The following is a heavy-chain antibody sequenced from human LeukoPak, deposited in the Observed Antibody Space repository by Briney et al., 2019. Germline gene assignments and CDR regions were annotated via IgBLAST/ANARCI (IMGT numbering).Heavy chain of an antibody. Sequence: GGSLSLSCAAPGFIFSNSAMGWVRQAAGRGLEWVSTLSGSGSTTYYADSVKGRFTISRDNSKNALSLQMNNLRAEDTAVYYCAKGIYSSGWSYFDYWGHGTLVAVSS. CDR2: LSGSGSTT. CDR1: GFIFSNSA. V-gene: IGHV3-23*01. J-gene: IGHJ4*01. CDR3: AKGIYSSGWSYFDY. D-gene: IGHD6-19*01.